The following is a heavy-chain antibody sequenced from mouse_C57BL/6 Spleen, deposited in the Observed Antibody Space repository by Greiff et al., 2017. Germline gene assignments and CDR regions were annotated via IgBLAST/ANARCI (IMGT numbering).Heavy chain of an antibody. CDR1: GYAFSSYW. CDR2: IYPGDGDT. Sequence: QVQLKQSGAELVKPGASVKISCKASGYAFSSYWMNWVKQRPGKGLEGIGQIYPGDGDTNYNGKFKGKATLTADKSSSTAYMQLISLTSEDSAVYFCARDYYGSSYDYFDYWGQGTTLTVSS. V-gene: IGHV1-80*01. CDR3: ARDYYGSSYDYFDY. D-gene: IGHD1-1*01. J-gene: IGHJ2*01.